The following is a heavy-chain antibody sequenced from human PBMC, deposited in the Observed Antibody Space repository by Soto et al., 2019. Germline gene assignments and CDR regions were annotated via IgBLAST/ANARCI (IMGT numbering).Heavy chain of an antibody. Sequence: QVQLVESGGGVVQPGRSLRLSCAASGFTFSSYGMHWVRQAPGKGLEWVAVIWYDGSNKYYADSVKGRFTISRDNSKNTLYLQMNSLRAEDTAVYYCAGDGDYDAFETWGKGKMVTVAS. CDR2: IWYDGSNK. CDR1: GFTFSSYG. CDR3: AGDGDYDAFET. V-gene: IGHV3-33*01. J-gene: IGHJ3*02. D-gene: IGHD4-17*01.